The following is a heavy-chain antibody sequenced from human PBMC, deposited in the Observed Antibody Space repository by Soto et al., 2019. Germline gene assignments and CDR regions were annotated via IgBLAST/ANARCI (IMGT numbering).Heavy chain of an antibody. Sequence: EVQLLESGGGLVQPGGSLRLSCAASGFTFSSYAMTWVRQAPGKGLEWVSGISGSGGSTYYADSVKGRFTISRDSSKKTLYLQMNTLRAEDTAVYYCAKDRISSYYYYYGMDVWGQGTTVTVSS. CDR3: AKDRISSYYYYYGMDV. V-gene: IGHV3-23*01. CDR2: ISGSGGST. J-gene: IGHJ6*02. D-gene: IGHD6-13*01. CDR1: GFTFSSYA.